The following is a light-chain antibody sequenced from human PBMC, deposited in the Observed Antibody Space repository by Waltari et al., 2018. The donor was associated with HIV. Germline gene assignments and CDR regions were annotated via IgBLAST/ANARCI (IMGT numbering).Light chain of an antibody. CDR1: QSLLYKNGYNY. CDR3: MQALQIPWT. J-gene: IGKJ1*01. Sequence: IVVTQSPLSLPVTPGEPASISCTSNQSLLYKNGYNYLDWSLQKPGQSPQLLIYFGSHRASGVPDRFSGSGSGTHFTLKISKLQTEDVGVYYCMQALQIPWTFGLGTKVEIK. V-gene: IGKV2-28*01. CDR2: FGS.